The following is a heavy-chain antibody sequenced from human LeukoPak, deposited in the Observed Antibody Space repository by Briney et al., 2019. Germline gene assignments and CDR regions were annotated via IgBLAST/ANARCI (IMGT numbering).Heavy chain of an antibody. CDR2: MNPNSGNT. CDR3: ARGYYYGSGSPIGGY. V-gene: IGHV1-8*01. Sequence: ASVKVSCNASGYTFTSYDINWVRQATGQGLEWMGWMNPNSGNTGYAQKFQGRVTMTRNTSISTAYMELSSMRSEDTAVYYCARGYYYGSGSPIGGYWGQGTLVTVSS. J-gene: IGHJ4*02. D-gene: IGHD3-10*01. CDR1: GYTFTSYD.